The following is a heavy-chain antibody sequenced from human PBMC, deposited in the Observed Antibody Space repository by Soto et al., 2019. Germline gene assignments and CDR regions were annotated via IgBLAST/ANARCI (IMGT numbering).Heavy chain of an antibody. CDR1: GFTFDEYA. D-gene: IGHD3-10*01. V-gene: IGHV3-9*01. Sequence: GGSLRLSCIVSGFTFDEYAMHWVRQAPGKGLEWVSGISYNSGTIRYVDSVKGRFTISRDNAKNSLFLQMNSLRAEDTALYYCAKGYYYGSESYVFSDYWGQGTLVTVSS. CDR3: AKGYYYGSESYVFSDY. J-gene: IGHJ4*02. CDR2: ISYNSGTI.